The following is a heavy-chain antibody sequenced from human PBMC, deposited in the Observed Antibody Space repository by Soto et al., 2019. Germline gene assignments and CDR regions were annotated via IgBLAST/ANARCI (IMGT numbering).Heavy chain of an antibody. J-gene: IGHJ6*02. D-gene: IGHD2-2*01. CDR3: ARDRAHCSSTRCYFGFYGMDV. V-gene: IGHV4-30-4*01. CDR2: IYYNGST. Sequence: SETLSLTCTVSGGSITSGDHYWSWIRQPPGKGLEWIGDIYYNGSTYYSPSLKSRITTSVDTSKNQFSLKLSSVTSADTAVYYCARDRAHCSSTRCYFGFYGMDVWGQGTTVTVSS. CDR1: GGSITSGDHY.